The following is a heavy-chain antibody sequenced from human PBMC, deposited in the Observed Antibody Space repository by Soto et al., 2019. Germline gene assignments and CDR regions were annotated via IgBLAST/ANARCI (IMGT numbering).Heavy chain of an antibody. CDR3: AKANLREFDH. D-gene: IGHD4-17*01. V-gene: IGHV3-30*18. Sequence: QVQLVESGGGVVQPGTSLRLSCAASGFTFRTYGMHWVRQAPGKGLEWVAVISNDESYKSYADSVKGRFTISRDNPKNTVDRQMSSLRAEDTAVYYCAKANLREFDHLGQGTLVT. J-gene: IGHJ4*02. CDR2: ISNDESYK. CDR1: GFTFRTYG.